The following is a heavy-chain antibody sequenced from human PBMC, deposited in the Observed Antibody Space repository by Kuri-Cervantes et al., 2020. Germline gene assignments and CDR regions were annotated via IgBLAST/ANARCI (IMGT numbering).Heavy chain of an antibody. CDR2: ISYDGSNK. CDR3: ARSALNLRGCVNY. Sequence: GGSLRLSCAASGLPFSSYAMHWVRQAPGKGLEWVAVISYDGSNKYYADSVKGRFTISRDNSKNTLYLQMNSLRAEDTAVYYCARSALNLRGCVNYWGQGTLVTVSS. V-gene: IGHV3-30-3*01. D-gene: IGHD4-23*01. J-gene: IGHJ4*02. CDR1: GLPFSSYA.